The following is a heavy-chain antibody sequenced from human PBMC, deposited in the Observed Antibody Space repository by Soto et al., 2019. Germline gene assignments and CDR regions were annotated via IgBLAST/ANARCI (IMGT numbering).Heavy chain of an antibody. CDR2: IDPRNGGT. J-gene: IGHJ4*02. CDR3: ARVLFLNVIHA. Sequence: QVQLVQSGSDVKKPGASFTVSCKASGYIFSDYYIHWVRQAPGQGLEWMGWIDPRNGGTKYAQKFQDRLTTTTDTSTSTAFLELKRLRLDDTAVFFCARVLFLNVIHAWGQGTLVTVSS. CDR1: GYIFSDYY. D-gene: IGHD5-18*01. V-gene: IGHV1-2*02.